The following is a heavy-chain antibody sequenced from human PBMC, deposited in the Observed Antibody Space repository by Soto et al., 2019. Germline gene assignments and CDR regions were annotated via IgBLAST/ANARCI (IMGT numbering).Heavy chain of an antibody. V-gene: IGHV3-23*01. CDR2: ISGNGIST. J-gene: IGHJ5*02. CDR3: TRDAISMVRGTDNWFDP. CDR1: GFTFSSYE. D-gene: IGHD3-10*01. Sequence: PGGSLRLSCAASGFTFSSYEMNWVRQAPGKGLEWVSAISGNGISTYYADSVRGRFTISRDNSENTLFLQMNRLRADDTAVYYCTRDAISMVRGTDNWFDPWGQGTLVTVSS.